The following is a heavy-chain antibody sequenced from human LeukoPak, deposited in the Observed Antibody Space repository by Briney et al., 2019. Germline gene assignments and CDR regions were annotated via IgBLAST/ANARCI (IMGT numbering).Heavy chain of an antibody. CDR3: VKEENPYGSGFDAFDL. Sequence: GGSLRLSCAAFGFTFDNYAMHWVRQAPGKGLEWVSGITWNSGEIDYADSVKGRFTISRDSATKSVYLQMNSLTTEDTALYYCVKEENPYGSGFDAFDLWGQGTMVTVSS. V-gene: IGHV3-9*01. D-gene: IGHD3-10*01. CDR2: ITWNSGEI. CDR1: GFTFDNYA. J-gene: IGHJ3*01.